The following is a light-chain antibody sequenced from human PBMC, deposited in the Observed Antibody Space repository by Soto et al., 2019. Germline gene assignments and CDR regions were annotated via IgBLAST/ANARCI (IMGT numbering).Light chain of an antibody. CDR2: GAS. V-gene: IGKV3-15*01. J-gene: IGKJ1*01. Sequence: EIMLTQSPGTLSLSPGDRATLSCRASQSVSNNYLAWYQQKPGQAPRLLIYGASTRATGIPARFSGSGSGTEFTLTISSLQSEDFAVYYCQQYKKWPRTFGHGTKVDIK. CDR3: QQYKKWPRT. CDR1: QSVSNN.